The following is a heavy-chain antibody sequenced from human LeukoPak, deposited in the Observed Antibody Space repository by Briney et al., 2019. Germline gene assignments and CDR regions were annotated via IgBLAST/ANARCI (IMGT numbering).Heavy chain of an antibody. CDR2: IYYSGST. J-gene: IGHJ4*02. V-gene: IGHV4-39*07. CDR1: GGSISSSSYY. CDR3: AKAPVTTCSGAYCYPFDY. Sequence: SETLSLTCTVSGGSISSSSYYWGWIRQPPGKGLEWIGSIYYSGSTYYNPSLKSRVTISVDTSKNQFSLKLSSVTAADAAVYYCAKAPVTTCSGAYCYPFDYWGQGTLVTVSS. D-gene: IGHD2-21*01.